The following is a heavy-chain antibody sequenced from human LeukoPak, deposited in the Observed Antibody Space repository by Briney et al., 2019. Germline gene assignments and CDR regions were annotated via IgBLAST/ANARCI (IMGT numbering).Heavy chain of an antibody. J-gene: IGHJ4*02. Sequence: SGPTLVKPTQTLTLTCTFSGFSLSTSGVGVGWIRQPPGKALEWLALIYWNDDKRYSPSLKSRLTITKDTSKNQVVLTMTNMDPVDTATYYCAHNGWLQPPPNFDYWGQGTLVTVSS. CDR3: AHNGWLQPPPNFDY. CDR1: GFSLSTSGVG. CDR2: IYWNDDK. D-gene: IGHD6-19*01. V-gene: IGHV2-5*01.